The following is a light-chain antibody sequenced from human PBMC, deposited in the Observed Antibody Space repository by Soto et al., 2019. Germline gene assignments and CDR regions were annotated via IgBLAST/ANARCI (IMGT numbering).Light chain of an antibody. CDR1: QSVTSNY. CDR3: QQYGGVPFT. V-gene: IGKV3-20*01. Sequence: EVVLTQSPGTLSLSPGERATLSCRASQSVTSNYLAWYQQKAGQTPRLLIYGASSRATGIPDRFSGSGSETDFTLTISRLEPEDFAVYYCQQYGGVPFTFGPGTKVEIK. CDR2: GAS. J-gene: IGKJ3*01.